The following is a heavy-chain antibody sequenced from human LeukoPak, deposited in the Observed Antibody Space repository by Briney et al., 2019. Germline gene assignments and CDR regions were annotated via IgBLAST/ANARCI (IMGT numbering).Heavy chain of an antibody. CDR2: IIPIFGTA. CDR3: ATRIVPSGYYYGSGTTFDI. D-gene: IGHD3-10*01. CDR1: GGTFSSYA. J-gene: IGHJ3*02. V-gene: IGHV1-69*01. Sequence: SVKVSCKASGGTFSSYAISWVRQAPGQGLEWMGGIIPIFGTANYAQKFQGGVTITADESTSTAYMELSSLRSEDTAVYYCATRIVPSGYYYGSGTTFDIWGQGTMVTVSS.